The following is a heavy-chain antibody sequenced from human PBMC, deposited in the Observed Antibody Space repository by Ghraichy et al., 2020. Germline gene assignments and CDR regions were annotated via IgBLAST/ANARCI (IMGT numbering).Heavy chain of an antibody. Sequence: SVKVSCLASGGTFLLYAISWVRQAPGQGLEWMGGIIPIFGTANYAQKFQGRVTITADKSTSTAYMELSSLRSEDTAVYYCARGGYSYGYVYYFDYWGQGTLVTVSS. D-gene: IGHD5-18*01. J-gene: IGHJ4*02. V-gene: IGHV1-69*06. CDR3: ARGGYSYGYVYYFDY. CDR2: IIPIFGTA. CDR1: GGTFLLYA.